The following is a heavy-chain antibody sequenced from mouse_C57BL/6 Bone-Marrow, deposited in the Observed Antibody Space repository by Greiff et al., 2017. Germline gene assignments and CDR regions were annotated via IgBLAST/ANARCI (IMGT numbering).Heavy chain of an antibody. D-gene: IGHD1-1*01. J-gene: IGHJ2*01. V-gene: IGHV1-26*01. CDR1: GYTFTDYY. CDR2: INPNNGGT. CDR3: EITNTYFDY. Sequence: EVQLQQSGPELVKPGASVKISCKASGYTFTDYYMNWVKQSHGKSLEWIGDINPNNGGTSYNQKFKGKATLTVDKSSSTAYMELRSLTSEDSAVYYCEITNTYFDYWGQGTTLTVSS.